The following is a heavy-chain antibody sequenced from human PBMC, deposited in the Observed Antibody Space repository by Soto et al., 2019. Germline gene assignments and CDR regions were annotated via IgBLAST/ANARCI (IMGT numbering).Heavy chain of an antibody. J-gene: IGHJ6*04. CDR3: ATDAWQLVRESYYGLAV. CDR1: GYTLTELS. CDR2: FDPEDGET. Sequence: ASVKVSCKVSGYTLTELSMHWVRQAPGKGLEWMGGFDPEDGETIYAQKFQGRVTMTEDTSTDTAYMELSSLRSEDTAVYYCATDAWQLVRESYYGLAVWGKGTTVTVSP. V-gene: IGHV1-24*01. D-gene: IGHD6-13*01.